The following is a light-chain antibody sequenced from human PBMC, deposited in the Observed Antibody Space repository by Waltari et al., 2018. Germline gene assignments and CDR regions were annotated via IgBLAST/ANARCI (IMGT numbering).Light chain of an antibody. CDR2: EVS. Sequence: QSALTQPASVSGSPGQSITISCTGTSSDVGGYNYVSWYQQHPGKAPRLRIYEVSNRPSGVSNRFSGSKSGNTTSLTISGLQAEDEADYYCSSYTSSGTLVFGGGTKVTVL. V-gene: IGLV2-14*01. J-gene: IGLJ3*02. CDR1: SSDVGGYNY. CDR3: SSYTSSGTLV.